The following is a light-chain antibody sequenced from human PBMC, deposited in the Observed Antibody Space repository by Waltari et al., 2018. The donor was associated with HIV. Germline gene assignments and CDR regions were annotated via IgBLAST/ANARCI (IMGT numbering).Light chain of an antibody. V-gene: IGLV1-40*01. CDR3: QSYDSGLSVV. J-gene: IGLJ3*02. Sequence: QSVPTQPPSVSGAPGPRVTISCTGNSSNIGAGFDVHWYQQLPETAPKLLIYGDTNRPSGVPDRVSGSKSGTSASLAITGLQAEDEADYYCQSYDSGLSVVFGGGTKLTVL. CDR1: SSNIGAGFD. CDR2: GDT.